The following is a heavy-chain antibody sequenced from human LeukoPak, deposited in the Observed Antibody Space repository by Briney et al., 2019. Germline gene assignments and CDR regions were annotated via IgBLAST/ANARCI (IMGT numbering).Heavy chain of an antibody. V-gene: IGHV3-23*01. Sequence: GGSLRLSCAPSGFTFSSYAMSWVRQAPGKGLEWVSAISGSGGSTYYAASVKGRFTIPRDNSKNTLYLQMNSLRAEDTAVYYCAKDMVRGVIIQDPRYYYYGMDVWGQGTTVTVSS. CDR1: GFTFSSYA. CDR2: ISGSGGST. D-gene: IGHD3-10*01. CDR3: AKDMVRGVIIQDPRYYYYGMDV. J-gene: IGHJ6*02.